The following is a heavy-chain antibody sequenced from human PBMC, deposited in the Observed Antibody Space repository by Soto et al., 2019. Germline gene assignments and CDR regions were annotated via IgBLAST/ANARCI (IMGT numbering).Heavy chain of an antibody. J-gene: IGHJ5*02. CDR2: ISVSGGST. V-gene: IGHV3-23*01. CDR3: AKEEYSSSWYRWFDP. CDR1: GFTFSNYA. D-gene: IGHD6-13*01. Sequence: GGSLRLSCAASGFTFSNYAMSWVRQAPGKGLEWVSTISVSGGSTYYSDSVKGRFTISRDNSKNTLYLQMNSLRAEDTAVYYCAKEEYSSSWYRWFDPWGQGTLVTVSS.